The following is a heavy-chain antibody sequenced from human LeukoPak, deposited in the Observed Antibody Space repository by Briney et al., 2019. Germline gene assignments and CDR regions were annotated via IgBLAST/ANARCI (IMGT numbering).Heavy chain of an antibody. CDR2: IRNKANSYTT. CDR3: ASNVDSGFDV. D-gene: IGHD5-12*01. V-gene: IGHV3-72*01. Sequence: GGSLRLSCVASGFTFSDHYMDWVRQAPGKGLEWVGRIRNKANSYTTVYVASVKGRFTISRDDSKNSLSLQMNSLKIEDTAMYYCASNVDSGFDVWGQGRMVTVSS. CDR1: GFTFSDHY. J-gene: IGHJ3*01.